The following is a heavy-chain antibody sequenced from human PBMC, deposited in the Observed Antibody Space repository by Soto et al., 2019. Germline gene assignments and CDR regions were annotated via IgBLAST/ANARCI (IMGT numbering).Heavy chain of an antibody. D-gene: IGHD6-13*01. CDR2: ISSSSSYI. CDR1: GFTFSSYS. J-gene: IGHJ6*02. CDR3: ARGIQQLDS. Sequence: LRLSCAASGFTFSSYSMNWVRQAPGKGLEWVSSISSSSSYIYYADSVKGRFTISRDNAEKSLYLQMNSLRAEDSAVYYCARGIQQLDSWGQGTTVTVSS. V-gene: IGHV3-21*04.